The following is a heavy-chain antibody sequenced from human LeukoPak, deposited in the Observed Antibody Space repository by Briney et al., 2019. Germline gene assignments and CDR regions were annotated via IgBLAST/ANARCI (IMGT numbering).Heavy chain of an antibody. CDR1: GYSISSGYY. J-gene: IGHJ3*02. CDR2: IYHSGST. V-gene: IGHV4-38-2*02. CDR3: ARDRRFDI. Sequence: SETLSLTCTVSGYSISSGYYWGWIRQPPGKGLEWIGSIYHSGSTYYNPSLKSRVTISVDTSKNQFSLKLSSVTAADTAVYYCARDRRFDIWGQGTMVTVSS.